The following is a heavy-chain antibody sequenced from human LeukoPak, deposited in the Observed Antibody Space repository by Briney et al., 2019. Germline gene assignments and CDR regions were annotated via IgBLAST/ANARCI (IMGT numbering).Heavy chain of an antibody. D-gene: IGHD2-2*01. Sequence: PGGSLRLSCAASGFTFSSYWMTWVRQAPAKGLEWVANIREDGGEIYYVDSVKGQFTISRDNSKNSLYLQMNSLRAEETAVYYCAKDAGSSLEYWGQGTLVTVSS. CDR1: GFTFSSYW. CDR2: IREDGGEI. J-gene: IGHJ4*02. V-gene: IGHV3-7*01. CDR3: AKDAGSSLEY.